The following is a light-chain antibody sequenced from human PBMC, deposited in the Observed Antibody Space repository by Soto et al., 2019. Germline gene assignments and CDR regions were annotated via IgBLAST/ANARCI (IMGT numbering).Light chain of an antibody. Sequence: IVMTKSASTLSVSPGERVTLSCRASQSVGSNLAWYQQEAGQAPRLLIYGASSRATGIPDRFSGSGSGTDFTLTISRLEPEDFAVYYCQQYGSSPLFGPGTKVDIK. J-gene: IGKJ3*01. CDR3: QQYGSSPL. CDR1: QSVGSN. CDR2: GAS. V-gene: IGKV3-20*01.